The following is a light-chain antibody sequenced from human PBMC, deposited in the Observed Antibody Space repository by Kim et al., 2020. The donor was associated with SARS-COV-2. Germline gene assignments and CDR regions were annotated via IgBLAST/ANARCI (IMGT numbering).Light chain of an antibody. CDR1: QSVSSN. CDR2: GAS. CDR3: QQYNNWPPPLT. Sequence: PGERATLSCRASQSVSSNLAWYQQKPGQAPRLLIYGASTRATGIPARFSGSGSGTEFTLTISSLQSEDFAVYYCQQYNNWPPPLTFGGGTKVEIK. V-gene: IGKV3-15*01. J-gene: IGKJ4*01.